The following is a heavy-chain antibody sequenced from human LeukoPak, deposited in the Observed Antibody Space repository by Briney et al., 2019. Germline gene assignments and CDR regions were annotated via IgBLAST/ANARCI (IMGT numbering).Heavy chain of an antibody. D-gene: IGHD1-1*01. CDR2: ISAGGGST. CDR1: GFTFSNYA. CDR3: AKDYLHNWNDY. J-gene: IGHJ4*02. Sequence: PGGSLRLSCAASGFTFSNYAMTWVRQAPGKGLEWVSAISAGGGSTYSADSVKGRFTVSRDNSRNTLYLQMNSLRAEDTAVYYCAKDYLHNWNDYWGQGTLVTVSS. V-gene: IGHV3-23*01.